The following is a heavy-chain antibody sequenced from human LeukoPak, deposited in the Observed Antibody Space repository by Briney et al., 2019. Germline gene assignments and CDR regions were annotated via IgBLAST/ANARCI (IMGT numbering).Heavy chain of an antibody. Sequence: KPGGSLRLSCAASGFTFSDYYMSWIRQAPGKGLEWVSYISSSSSYTNYADSVKGRFTISRDNARNSLYLQMNSLRDEDTAVYYCARDGLHTAHFDYWGQGTLVTVSS. J-gene: IGHJ4*02. CDR1: GFTFSDYY. CDR2: ISSSSSYT. D-gene: IGHD5-18*01. CDR3: ARDGLHTAHFDY. V-gene: IGHV3-11*06.